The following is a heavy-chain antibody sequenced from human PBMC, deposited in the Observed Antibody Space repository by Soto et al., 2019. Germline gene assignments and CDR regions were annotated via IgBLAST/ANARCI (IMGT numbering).Heavy chain of an antibody. D-gene: IGHD6-13*01. V-gene: IGHV3-21*01. CDR1: GFTFPSFT. CDR2: ISSNSAYI. Sequence: AGSLGISCAAYGFTFPSFTMNWVRQAPGKGLEWVSTISSNSAYIYYTDAQRGRFTISRDNAKNSLHLQMNSLRAEDTAVYYCTRDASRDSSARGWFDPWGPGTLVTVSS. J-gene: IGHJ5*02. CDR3: TRDASRDSSARGWFDP.